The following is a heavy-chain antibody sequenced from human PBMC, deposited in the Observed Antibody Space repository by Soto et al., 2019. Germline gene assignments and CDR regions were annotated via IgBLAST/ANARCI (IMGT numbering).Heavy chain of an antibody. CDR3: AAGYFDWLLIDY. D-gene: IGHD3-9*01. CDR2: IVVGSGNT. Sequence: SVKVSCKASGFTFTSSAVQCVRQARGQRLEWIGWIVVGSGNTNYAQKFQERVTITRDMSTSTAYMELSSLRSEDTAVYYCAAGYFDWLLIDYWGQGTLVTVSS. J-gene: IGHJ4*02. V-gene: IGHV1-58*01. CDR1: GFTFTSSA.